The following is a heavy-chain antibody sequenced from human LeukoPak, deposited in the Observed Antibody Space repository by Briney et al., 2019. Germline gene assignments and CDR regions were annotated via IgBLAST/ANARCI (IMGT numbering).Heavy chain of an antibody. D-gene: IGHD2-21*02. Sequence: PGGSLRLSCAASGFTFSTFPMSWVRQAPGKGLEWVSSISSSSNYVYYAESVKGRFTISRDDAKNSLYLQMNSLRAEDTAVYYCARDPLAPYCGGDCYADYWGQGTLVTVSS. V-gene: IGHV3-21*01. CDR2: ISSSSNYV. CDR1: GFTFSTFP. J-gene: IGHJ4*02. CDR3: ARDPLAPYCGGDCYADY.